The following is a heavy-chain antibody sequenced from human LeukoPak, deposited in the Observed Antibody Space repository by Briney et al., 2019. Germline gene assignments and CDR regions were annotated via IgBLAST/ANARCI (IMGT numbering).Heavy chain of an antibody. D-gene: IGHD3-22*01. J-gene: IGHJ4*02. CDR1: GYTFTSYY. CDR3: ARGQVARDYYVSSGYYDY. Sequence: GASVKVSCKASGYTFTSYYMHWVRQAPGQGLEWMGIINPSGGSTSYAQKFQGRVTMTRNTSTSTVYMELSSLRSEDTAVYYCARGQVARDYYVSSGYYDYWGQGTLVTVSS. CDR2: INPSGGST. V-gene: IGHV1-46*01.